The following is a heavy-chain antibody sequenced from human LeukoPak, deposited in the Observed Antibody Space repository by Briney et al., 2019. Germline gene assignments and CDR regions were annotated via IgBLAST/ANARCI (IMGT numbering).Heavy chain of an antibody. Sequence: GGSLRLSCAAPGFTFSSYSMNWVRQAPGKGLEWVSSISSSSYIYYADSVKGRFTISRDNAKNSLYLQMNSLRAEDTAVYYCARADSSGWSTYWGQGTLVTVSS. CDR2: ISSSSYI. J-gene: IGHJ4*02. V-gene: IGHV3-21*01. D-gene: IGHD6-19*01. CDR3: ARADSSGWSTY. CDR1: GFTFSSYS.